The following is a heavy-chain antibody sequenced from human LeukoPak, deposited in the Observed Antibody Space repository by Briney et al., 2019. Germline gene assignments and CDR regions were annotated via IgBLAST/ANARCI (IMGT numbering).Heavy chain of an antibody. CDR2: INNSGST. CDR3: ARVPSPTYSYGSGSYSPFDY. D-gene: IGHD3-10*01. J-gene: IGHJ4*02. CDR1: GGSFSGYY. Sequence: SETLSLTCAVYGGSFSGYYWSGIRQTPGKGLEWSGEINNSGSTNSNPSLESRVTISVAPSKNQFSLKLSSVTAADTAVYYCARVPSPTYSYGSGSYSPFDYWGQGTLVTVSS. V-gene: IGHV4-34*01.